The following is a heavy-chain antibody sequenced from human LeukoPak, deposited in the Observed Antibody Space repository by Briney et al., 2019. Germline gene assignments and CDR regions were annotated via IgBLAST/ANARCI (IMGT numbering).Heavy chain of an antibody. D-gene: IGHD2-21*02. J-gene: IGHJ4*02. CDR3: AREPPAYCGFDWYVLGY. Sequence: GASVKVSCKASGYRFTSLYVHWVRQAPGQGPGWMGWINPNSGDTQYAQKFEGRVTMTRDTSITTAYMELSGLTSDDTAVYYCAREPPAYCGFDWYVLGYWGQGTLVTVSS. CDR1: GYRFTSLY. CDR2: INPNSGDT. V-gene: IGHV1-2*02.